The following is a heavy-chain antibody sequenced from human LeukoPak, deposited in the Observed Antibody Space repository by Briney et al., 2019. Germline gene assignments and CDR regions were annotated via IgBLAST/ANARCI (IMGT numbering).Heavy chain of an antibody. CDR2: ISGSGAGT. J-gene: IGHJ4*02. CDR1: GITFSSYA. CDR3: AREVYSSGWSSFDY. D-gene: IGHD6-19*01. V-gene: IGHV3-23*01. Sequence: PGGSLRLSYAASGITFSSYAMSWVRQAPGKGLEWVSVISGSGAGTYYTDSVKGRFTISRDNAKNTLYLQMNSLRAEDTAVYYCAREVYSSGWSSFDYWGQGTLVTVSS.